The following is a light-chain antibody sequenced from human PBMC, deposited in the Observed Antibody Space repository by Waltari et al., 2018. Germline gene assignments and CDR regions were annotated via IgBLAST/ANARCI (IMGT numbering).Light chain of an antibody. V-gene: IGKV1-5*03. CDR1: QSISSW. J-gene: IGKJ3*01. CDR3: QQYNSYSRGFT. CDR2: KAS. Sequence: DIQMTQSPSTLSASVGDRVTITCRASQSISSWLAWYQQKPGKAPKLLIYKASSLESGVPSRFSGSGSGTEFTLTISSLQPDDFATYYCQQYNSYSRGFTFGLGTKVDIK.